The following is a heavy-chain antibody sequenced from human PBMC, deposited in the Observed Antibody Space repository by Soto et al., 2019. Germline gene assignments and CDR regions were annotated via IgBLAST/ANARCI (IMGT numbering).Heavy chain of an antibody. CDR1: GGSFSSYY. V-gene: IGHV4-34*01. CDR3: ARGRGIVVVPAAINYSYMDV. J-gene: IGHJ6*03. CDR2: INHSGST. D-gene: IGHD2-2*01. Sequence: QAQLQQWGAGLLKPSETLSLTCAVYGGSFSSYYWNWIRQPPGKGLEWIGEINHSGSTNYNPSLKRRVTISVDTSKNQFSLKLTSVTAADTAVYYCARGRGIVVVPAAINYSYMDVWGKGTTVTVSS.